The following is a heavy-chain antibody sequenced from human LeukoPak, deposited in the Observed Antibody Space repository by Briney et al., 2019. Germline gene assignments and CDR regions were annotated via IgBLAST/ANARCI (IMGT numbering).Heavy chain of an antibody. CDR3: ARDAQYYDFWSGYYGSRFFDY. CDR2: IIPIFGTA. V-gene: IGHV1-69*13. CDR1: GGTFSSYA. J-gene: IGHJ4*02. Sequence: SVKVSCKASGGTFSSYAISWVRQAPGQGLEWMGGIIPIFGTANYARKFQGRVTITADESTGTAYMELSSLRSEDTAMYYCARDAQYYDFWSGYYGSRFFDYWGQGTLVTVSS. D-gene: IGHD3-3*01.